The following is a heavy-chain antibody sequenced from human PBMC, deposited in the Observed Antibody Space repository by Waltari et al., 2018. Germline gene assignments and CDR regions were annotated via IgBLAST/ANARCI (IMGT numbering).Heavy chain of an antibody. V-gene: IGHV4-34*01. CDR2: INHSGST. CDR1: GGSFSGYY. D-gene: IGHD3-9*01. J-gene: IGHJ3*02. Sequence: QVQLQQWGAGLLKPSETLSLTCAVYGGSFSGYYWSWIRQPPGKGLEWIGEINHSGSTNYNPPLKSRVTISVDTSKNQFSLKLSSVTAADTAVYYCARGVLRYFDWLLMAFDIWGQGTMVTVSS. CDR3: ARGVLRYFDWLLMAFDI.